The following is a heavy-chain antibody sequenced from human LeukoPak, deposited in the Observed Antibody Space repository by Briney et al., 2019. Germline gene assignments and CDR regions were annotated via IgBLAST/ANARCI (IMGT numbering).Heavy chain of an antibody. CDR3: ARDEGRVHDYAD. V-gene: IGHV1-18*01. D-gene: IGHD3-16*01. CDR1: RYTFTSYG. Sequence: ASVKVSCKASRYTFTSYGISWVRQAPGQGRGWMGWISAYNGNTNYAQKLQGRVTMTTDTSTSTAYMELRSLRSDDTAVYYCARDEGRVHDYADWGQGTLVTVSS. CDR2: ISAYNGNT. J-gene: IGHJ4*02.